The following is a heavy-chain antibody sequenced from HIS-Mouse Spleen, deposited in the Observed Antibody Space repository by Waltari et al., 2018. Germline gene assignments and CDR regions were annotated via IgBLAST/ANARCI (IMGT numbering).Heavy chain of an antibody. V-gene: IGHV3-21*01. CDR1: GFTFSSYS. J-gene: IGHJ3*02. CDR3: ARRLLTGDAFDI. CDR2: ISSSSSYT. Sequence: EVQLVQSGGGLVKPGGSLRLSCAASGFTFSSYSMNWVRQAPGKGLEWVSSISSSSSYTYYADSVKGRFTISRDNAKNSLYLQMNSLRAEDTAVYYCARRLLTGDAFDIWGQGTMVTVSS. D-gene: IGHD7-27*01.